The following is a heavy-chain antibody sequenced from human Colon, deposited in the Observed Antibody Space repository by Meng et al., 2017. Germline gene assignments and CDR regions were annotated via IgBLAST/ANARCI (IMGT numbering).Heavy chain of an antibody. CDR1: GSTFIDYY. CDR3: GKREYISGLTY. Sequence: QVQPGQSWAEVKKPGASVTVSRHASGSTFIDYYRPWVRQGPGQGLEWMGRINPKSGDTNSAQIFQGRVTMTRDTSISTVYMELTRLRSDDTALYYCGKREYISGLTYWGQGTLVTVSS. J-gene: IGHJ4*02. CDR2: INPKSGDT. V-gene: IGHV1-2*06. D-gene: IGHD6-19*01.